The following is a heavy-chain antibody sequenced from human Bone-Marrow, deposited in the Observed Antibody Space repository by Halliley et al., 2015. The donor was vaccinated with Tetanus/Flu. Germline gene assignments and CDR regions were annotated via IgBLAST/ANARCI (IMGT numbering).Heavy chain of an antibody. CDR3: VRDESYRMDV. J-gene: IGHJ6*02. V-gene: IGHV1-18*01. CDR2: ISNGNGNI. D-gene: IGHD3-16*01. Sequence: GLEGMGWISNGNGNIYYAQMVPGRVPLTTDPTPSTAYMELRSLGSYDTAVFYCVRDESYRMDVWGQGTTVTVSS.